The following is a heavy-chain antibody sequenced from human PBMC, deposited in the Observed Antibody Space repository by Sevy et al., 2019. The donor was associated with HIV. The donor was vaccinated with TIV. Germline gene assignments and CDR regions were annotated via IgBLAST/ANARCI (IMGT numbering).Heavy chain of an antibody. D-gene: IGHD3-9*01. V-gene: IGHV3-30-3*02. CDR2: ISYDGSNK. CDR1: GFSFSTHA. Sequence: GGSLRLSCVASGFSFSTHAIHWVRQAPGKGLEWVAVISYDGSNKYYADSVRGRFSISRDNADSTLYLLMDSLRAEDTAVYYCAKEGYDILTGFEPGNFDSWGQGTLVTVSS. CDR3: AKEGYDILTGFEPGNFDS. J-gene: IGHJ4*02.